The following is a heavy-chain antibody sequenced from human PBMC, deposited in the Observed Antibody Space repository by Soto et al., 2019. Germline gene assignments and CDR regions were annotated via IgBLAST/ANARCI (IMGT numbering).Heavy chain of an antibody. Sequence: EVQLVESGGGLVQPGGSLRLSCAASGFTFSSYWMSWVRQAPGKGLEWVANIKQDGSEKYYVDSVKGRFTISRDNAKNSLYRQMNSLRGDDTAVYYCARSVTGYYYYYYMDVWGKGTTVTVSS. V-gene: IGHV3-7*01. D-gene: IGHD7-27*01. CDR2: IKQDGSEK. CDR3: ARSVTGYYYYYYMDV. J-gene: IGHJ6*03. CDR1: GFTFSSYW.